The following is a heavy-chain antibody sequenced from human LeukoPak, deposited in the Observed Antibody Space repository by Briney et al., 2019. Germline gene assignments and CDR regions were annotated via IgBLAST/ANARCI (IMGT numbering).Heavy chain of an antibody. CDR3: AKVTLGNDAFDI. Sequence: GGSLRLSCAASGFTFSSYAMSWVRQAPGKGLEWVSANSGSGGSTYYADSVKGRFTISRDNSKNTLYLQMNSLRAEDTAVYYCAKVTLGNDAFDIWGQGAMVTVSS. CDR2: NSGSGGST. CDR1: GFTFSSYA. J-gene: IGHJ3*02. D-gene: IGHD7-27*01. V-gene: IGHV3-23*01.